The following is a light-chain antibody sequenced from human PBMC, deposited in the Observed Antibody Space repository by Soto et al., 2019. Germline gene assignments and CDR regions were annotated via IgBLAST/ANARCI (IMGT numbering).Light chain of an antibody. CDR1: QSLLYSSTNKNY. Sequence: DIVMTQSPDSLAVSLGERATINCKASQSLLYSSTNKNYLTWYQQKPGLPPKLLIYWASTRESGVPDRFSGSGSGPDFTLTISSLQAEDVAVYYCQQYCHFPRSFGQGTKLEIK. V-gene: IGKV4-1*01. CDR3: QQYCHFPRS. CDR2: WAS. J-gene: IGKJ2*01.